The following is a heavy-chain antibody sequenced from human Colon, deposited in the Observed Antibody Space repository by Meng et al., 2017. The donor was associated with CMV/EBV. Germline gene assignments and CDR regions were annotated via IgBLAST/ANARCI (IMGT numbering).Heavy chain of an antibody. CDR1: GGSVTSGSYY. CDR2: ISYSGNT. CDR3: AREASGWSTGIDY. J-gene: IGHJ4*02. D-gene: IGHD6-19*01. V-gene: IGHV4-61*01. Sequence: GSLRLSCSVSGGSVTSGSYYWTWIRQPPGKGLEWIGYISYSGNTNYNPSLKSRLTIEVDTSRNQFSLKLTSVSAADTAIYYCAREASGWSTGIDYWGQGTLVTVSS.